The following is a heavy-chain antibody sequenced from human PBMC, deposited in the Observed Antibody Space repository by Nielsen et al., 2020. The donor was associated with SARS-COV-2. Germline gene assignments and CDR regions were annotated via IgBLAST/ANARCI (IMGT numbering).Heavy chain of an antibody. D-gene: IGHD1-7*01. Sequence: GESLKISCKDSGYSFTTYWIGWVRQVPGKGLEWMGIIYPGDSDTRYSPSFEGQVTISVDKSISTAYLQLSSLKASDTAVYYCARHSTDNAGNFHFFDYWGQGTLVSVSS. CDR3: ARHSTDNAGNFHFFDY. CDR2: IYPGDSDT. V-gene: IGHV5-51*01. CDR1: GYSFTTYW. J-gene: IGHJ4*02.